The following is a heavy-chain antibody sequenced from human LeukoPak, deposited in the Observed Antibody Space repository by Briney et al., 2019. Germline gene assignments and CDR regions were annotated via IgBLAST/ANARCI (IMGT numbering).Heavy chain of an antibody. D-gene: IGHD6-19*01. CDR1: GFTFNSYS. V-gene: IGHV3-30*04. CDR2: ISYDGSNK. CDR3: AREESSDYTSGWYWGYFDF. Sequence: GGSLRLSCAASGFTFNSYSMHWVRQAPGKGLEWVAVISYDGSNKYYADSVEGRITISRDNSKNTLFLQMLSLSAEDTAVYYCAREESSDYTSGWYWGYFDFWGQGTLVTVSS. J-gene: IGHJ4*02.